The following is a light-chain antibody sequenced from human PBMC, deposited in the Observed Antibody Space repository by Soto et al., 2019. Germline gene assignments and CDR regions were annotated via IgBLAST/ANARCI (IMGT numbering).Light chain of an antibody. CDR2: DAS. J-gene: IGKJ5*01. CDR1: QNINNY. CDR3: QQYEHLPT. V-gene: IGKV1-33*01. Sequence: DIQMTQSPSSLSASVGDRVTITSQASQNINNYLNWYQQKPGRAPKLLIYDASNLEAGVPSRFRGSGSGTDFTLTISRLQPEEIATDYCQQYEHLPTVGHGTRREIK.